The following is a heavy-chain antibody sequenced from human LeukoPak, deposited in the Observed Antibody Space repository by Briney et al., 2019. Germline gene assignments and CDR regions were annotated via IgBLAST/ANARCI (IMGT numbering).Heavy chain of an antibody. V-gene: IGHV3-7*01. CDR1: GFTFSSYW. CDR3: ARDRDSSSPWGYCDL. CDR2: IKQDGSEK. Sequence: PGGSLRLSCAASGFTFSSYWMSWVRQAPGKGLEWVANIKQDGSEKYYVDSVKGRFTVSRDNAKKSLYLQMNSLRAEDTAVYYCARDRDSSSPWGYCDLWGRGTLVTVSS. D-gene: IGHD6-6*01. J-gene: IGHJ2*01.